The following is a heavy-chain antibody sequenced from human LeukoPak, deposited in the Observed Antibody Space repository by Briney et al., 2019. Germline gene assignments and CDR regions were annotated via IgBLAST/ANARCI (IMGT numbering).Heavy chain of an antibody. Sequence: ASVKASCKASGYTFTNYDINWVRQATGQGLEWMGWMNPNSGNTGYAQKFQGRVTMTRNTSITTAYMELSSLRSEDTAVYYCASSGPTGYYFQDAFDIWGQGTMVTISS. D-gene: IGHD3-9*01. J-gene: IGHJ3*02. CDR1: GYTFTNYD. CDR2: MNPNSGNT. V-gene: IGHV1-8*01. CDR3: ASSGPTGYYFQDAFDI.